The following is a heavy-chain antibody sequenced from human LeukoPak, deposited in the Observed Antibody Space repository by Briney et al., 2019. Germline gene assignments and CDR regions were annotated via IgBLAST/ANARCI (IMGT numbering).Heavy chain of an antibody. Sequence: GGSLRLSCAASGFTFSSYEMNWVRQAPGKGLEWVAAITADGGSTHYTTSVKGRFIISRDTPKNTLSLQMNSVRAEDTAVYLCARVWLRDYMDVWGEGTTVSVSS. J-gene: IGHJ6*03. CDR2: ITADGGST. CDR3: ARVWLRDYMDV. D-gene: IGHD5-12*01. CDR1: GFTFSSYE. V-gene: IGHV3-23*01.